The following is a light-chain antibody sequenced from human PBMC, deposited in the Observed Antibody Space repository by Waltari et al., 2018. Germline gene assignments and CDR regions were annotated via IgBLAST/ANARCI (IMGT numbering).Light chain of an antibody. J-gene: IGLJ2*01. CDR1: TLGTYN. Sequence: SSDLTKDPAVPVALGQTVRHTCQGDTLGTYNGNWCRQKPGQPPELVIYGKNNRPSGIPDRFSASSSGNTASLIITGAQAEDEADYYCSSRELSGHVVFGGGTRLTVL. CDR3: SSRELSGHVV. V-gene: IGLV3-19*01. CDR2: GKN.